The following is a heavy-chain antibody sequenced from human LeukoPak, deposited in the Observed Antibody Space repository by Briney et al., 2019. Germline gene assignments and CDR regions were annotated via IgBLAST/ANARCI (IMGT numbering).Heavy chain of an antibody. J-gene: IGHJ4*02. CDR3: ARESFFDCNYKADFFDY. V-gene: IGHV3-48*03. Sequence: GGSLTLASAPSGLNFRSYEMKWVRPAPGKGLEWLSCISGCGDTIYYADSVEGRFSISREHAKNSLYLQVNSCSREGTGLYFCARESFFDCNYKADFFDYWGQGTLVTVSS. CDR1: GLNFRSYE. D-gene: IGHD4-11*01. CDR2: ISGCGDTI.